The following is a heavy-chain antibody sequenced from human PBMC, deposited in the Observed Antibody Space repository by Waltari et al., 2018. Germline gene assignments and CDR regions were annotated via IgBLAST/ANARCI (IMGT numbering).Heavy chain of an antibody. CDR1: GYTFTGYY. CDR2: MNPNSGNT. Sequence: QVQLVQSGAEVKKPGASVKVSCKASGYTFTGYYMHWVRQATGQGLEWMGWMNPNSGNTGYAQKFQGRVTITRNTSISTAYMELSSLRSEDTAVYYCARAYIEKYRPFGYWGQGTLVTVSS. J-gene: IGHJ4*02. CDR3: ARAYIEKYRPFGY. D-gene: IGHD2-15*01. V-gene: IGHV1-8*03.